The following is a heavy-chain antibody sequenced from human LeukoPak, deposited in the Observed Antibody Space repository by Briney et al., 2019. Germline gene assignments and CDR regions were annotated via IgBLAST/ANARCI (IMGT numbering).Heavy chain of an antibody. J-gene: IGHJ4*02. CDR3: AKDYFLIDY. V-gene: IGHV3-23*01. D-gene: IGHD2/OR15-2a*01. CDR1: GFTFSSYA. Sequence: GGSLRLSCAASGFTFSSYAMSWVRQAPGKGLEWASTLTGSGATTYYADSVKGRFTISRDNSKNTLYLQMNSLRAEDTAVYYCAKDYFLIDYWGQGTLVTVSS. CDR2: LTGSGATT.